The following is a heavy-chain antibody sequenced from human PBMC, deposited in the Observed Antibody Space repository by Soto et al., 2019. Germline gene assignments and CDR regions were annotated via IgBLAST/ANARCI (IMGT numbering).Heavy chain of an antibody. J-gene: IGHJ4*02. CDR1: GFIFSDYY. V-gene: IGHV3-11*01. Sequence: GGSLRLSCAASGFIFSDYYMSWIRQAPGKGLECISYISNSGTIIYYADSVKGRFTISRDNSKNTLYLQMNSLRAEDTAVYYCATRRGYYDSSGFDYWGQGTLVTVSS. CDR2: ISNSGTII. CDR3: ATRRGYYDSSGFDY. D-gene: IGHD3-22*01.